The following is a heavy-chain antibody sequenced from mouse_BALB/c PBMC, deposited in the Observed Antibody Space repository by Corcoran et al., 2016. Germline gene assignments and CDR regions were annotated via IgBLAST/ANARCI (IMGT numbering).Heavy chain of an antibody. D-gene: IGHD2-1*01. J-gene: IGHJ3*01. Sequence: QIQLVQSGPELKKPGETVKISCKASGYTFTNYGMNWVKQAPGKGLKWMGWINTYTGEPTYADDFKGRFAFSLETSASTAYLQINNLKNEDMAKYFCARGDYGNFAWFAYWGQGTLVTVSA. CDR1: GYTFTNYG. CDR2: INTYTGEP. CDR3: ARGDYGNFAWFAY. V-gene: IGHV9-1*02.